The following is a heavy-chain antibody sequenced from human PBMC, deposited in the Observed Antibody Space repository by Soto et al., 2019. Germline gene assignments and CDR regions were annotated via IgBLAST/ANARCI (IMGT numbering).Heavy chain of an antibody. CDR2: ISVSGGST. J-gene: IGHJ6*02. CDR3: AKVRNSGWSLGGYDYGMDV. CDR1: GFPFSIYA. D-gene: IGHD6-19*01. V-gene: IGHV3-23*01. Sequence: GGSLRLSCAASGFPFSIYAMSLVRQSPGKGLEWVSSISVSGGSTYYADSVKGRFTISRDNSKNTLYLQMNSLGAEDTAVYYCAKVRNSGWSLGGYDYGMDVWGQGTTVTVSS.